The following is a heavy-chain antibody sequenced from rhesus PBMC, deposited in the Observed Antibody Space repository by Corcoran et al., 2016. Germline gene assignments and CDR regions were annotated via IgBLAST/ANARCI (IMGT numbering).Heavy chain of an antibody. J-gene: IGHJ4*01. Sequence: QLQLQESGPGLVRPSEPLSVTCAVPGGSIRRSSWSWIRQAPETGLEWIWYIYGSGSSTNYNPSRKSRVTLSVDTSKNQLSLKLSSGTAADTAVYYCARQRLAHYFDYWGQGVLVTVSS. CDR1: GGSIRRSS. D-gene: IGHD6-31*01. CDR2: IYGSGSST. V-gene: IGHV4-169*01. CDR3: ARQRLAHYFDY.